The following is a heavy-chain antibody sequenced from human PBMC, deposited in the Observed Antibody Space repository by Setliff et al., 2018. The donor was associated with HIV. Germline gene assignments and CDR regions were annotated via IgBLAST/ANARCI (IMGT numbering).Heavy chain of an antibody. Sequence: GESLRLSCSASGFTFSTDPMNWVRQAPGKGLQWVAHLSADSSNKDYADSVKGRFTISRDNSKNTLYLQMNSLRAEDTAVYFCAKNDHLYSMDVWGKGTTVTVSS. V-gene: IGHV3-30*04. J-gene: IGHJ6*03. CDR2: LSADSSNK. CDR1: GFTFSTDP. CDR3: AKNDHLYSMDV.